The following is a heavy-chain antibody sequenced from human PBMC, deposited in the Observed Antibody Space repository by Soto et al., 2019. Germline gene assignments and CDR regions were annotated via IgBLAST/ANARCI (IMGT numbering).Heavy chain of an antibody. J-gene: IGHJ3*01. D-gene: IGHD6-6*01. V-gene: IGHV3-23*01. CDR2: LSRGGGTT. CDR3: AKDGQYRTDGFDV. CDR1: GFTFSSHG. Sequence: EAQLLESGGDWAQPGGSLRLSCAASGFTFSSHGMRWVRQAPGKGLEWIAGLSRGGGTTYYADSVKGRFNISRDNSKNTLDLIMNSLKVEDTALYYCAKDGQYRTDGFDVWGQGTMVTVSS.